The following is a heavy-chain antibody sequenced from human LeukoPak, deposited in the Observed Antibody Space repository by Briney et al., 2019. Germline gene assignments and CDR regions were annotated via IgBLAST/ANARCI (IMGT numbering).Heavy chain of an antibody. J-gene: IGHJ4*02. CDR1: GGSISSGDYY. D-gene: IGHD3-9*01. Sequence: SETLSLTCTVSGGSISSGDYYWSWIRQPPGKGLEWIRYIYYSGSTYYNPSLKSRVTISVDTSKNQFSLKLSSVTAADTAVYYCARAHYDILTAKPYYFDYWGQGTLVTVSS. V-gene: IGHV4-30-4*08. CDR3: ARAHYDILTAKPYYFDY. CDR2: IYYSGST.